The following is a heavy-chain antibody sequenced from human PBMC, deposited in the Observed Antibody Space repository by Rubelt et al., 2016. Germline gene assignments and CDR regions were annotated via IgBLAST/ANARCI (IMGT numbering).Heavy chain of an antibody. V-gene: IGHV3-23*01. Sequence: EMQLLESGGGLVQPGGSLRLSCGASGFTLSSNVMRWVRQAPGKGLEWVSTISSNTYYADSVKGRFTISRDNSKNTVFLQMNSLRAEDTARDYCAKGSGYYFDSGGQGTLVTVSS. J-gene: IGHJ4*02. CDR3: AKGSGYYFDS. D-gene: IGHD3-22*01. CDR2: ISSNT. CDR1: GFTLSSNV.